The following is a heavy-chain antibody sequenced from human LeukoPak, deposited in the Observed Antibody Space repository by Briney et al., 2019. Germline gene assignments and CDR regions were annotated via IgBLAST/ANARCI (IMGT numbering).Heavy chain of an antibody. CDR1: GFTFSSDE. Sequence: GGSLRLCCAASGFTFSSDEMNWVRQAPGKGLEWVSYISISGSTIYNADSVKGRFTISRDNAKNSLYLQMNSLRAEDTAVYYCAREGIAVPGAIDYWGQGTLVTVSS. V-gene: IGHV3-48*03. J-gene: IGHJ4*02. D-gene: IGHD6-19*01. CDR2: ISISGSTI. CDR3: AREGIAVPGAIDY.